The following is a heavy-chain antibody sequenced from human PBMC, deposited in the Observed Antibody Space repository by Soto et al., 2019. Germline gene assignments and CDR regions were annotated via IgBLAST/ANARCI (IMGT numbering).Heavy chain of an antibody. CDR3: AIYDFWSGYLPYGMDV. CDR1: GYSFTSYW. V-gene: IGHV5-10-1*01. D-gene: IGHD3-3*01. CDR2: IDPSDSYT. J-gene: IGHJ6*02. Sequence: GESLKISCKGSGYSFTSYWISWVRQMPWKGLEWMGRIDPSDSYTNYSPSFQGHVTISADKSISTAYLQWSSLKASDTAMYYCAIYDFWSGYLPYGMDVWGQGTTVTV.